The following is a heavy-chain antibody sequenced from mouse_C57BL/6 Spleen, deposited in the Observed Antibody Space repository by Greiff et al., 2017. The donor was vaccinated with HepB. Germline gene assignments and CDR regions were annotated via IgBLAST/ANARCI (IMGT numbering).Heavy chain of an antibody. CDR2: ISYDGSN. CDR3: AREGVYSNYGYFDV. CDR1: GYSITSGYY. Sequence: DVKLQESGPGLVKPSQSLSLTCSVTGYSITSGYYWNWIRQFPGNKLEWMGYISYDGSNNYNPSLKNRISITRDTSKNQFFLKLNSVTTEDTATYYCAREGVYSNYGYFDVWGTGTTVTVSS. D-gene: IGHD2-5*01. J-gene: IGHJ1*03. V-gene: IGHV3-6*01.